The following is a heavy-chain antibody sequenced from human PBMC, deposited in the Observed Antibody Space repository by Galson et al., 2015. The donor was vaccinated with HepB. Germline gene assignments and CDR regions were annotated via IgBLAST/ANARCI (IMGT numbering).Heavy chain of an antibody. CDR2: ISSSSSYI. Sequence: SLRLSCAASGFSFSSYSMNWVRQAPGKGLEWVSSISSSSSYIYYADSVKGRFTISRDNAKNSLYLQMNSLRAEDTAVYYCAKTPESNWNYADWFDAWGQGTLVTVSS. J-gene: IGHJ5*02. V-gene: IGHV3-21*01. D-gene: IGHD1-7*01. CDR3: AKTPESNWNYADWFDA. CDR1: GFSFSSYS.